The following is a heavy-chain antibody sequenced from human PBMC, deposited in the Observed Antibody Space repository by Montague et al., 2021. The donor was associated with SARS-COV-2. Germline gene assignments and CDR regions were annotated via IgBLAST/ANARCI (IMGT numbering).Heavy chain of an antibody. V-gene: IGHV4-59*08. CDR2: IYYSGST. Sequence: SETLSLTCAVSGGSFNSYYRSWIRQPPGKGLEWIGYIYYSGSTNYNPSLKSRVTISVDTSKNQFSLKLSSVTAADTAVYYCARAGSGSYSFYYYYGMDVWGQGPRSPSP. D-gene: IGHD3-10*01. CDR1: GGSFNSYY. J-gene: IGHJ6*02. CDR3: ARAGSGSYSFYYYYGMDV.